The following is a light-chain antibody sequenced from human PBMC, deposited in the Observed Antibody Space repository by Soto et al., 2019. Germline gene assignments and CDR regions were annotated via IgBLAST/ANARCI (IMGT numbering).Light chain of an antibody. J-gene: IGKJ1*01. Sequence: EIVLTQSPGTLSLSPGERATLSCRASQSVTSDYLAWYHQKPGQAPRLLIYGASSRATGIPDRFSGSGSGADFTLTISRLEPEDFAVYYCQQYGSSPQTFGQGTKVDIK. CDR3: QQYGSSPQT. CDR1: QSVTSDY. V-gene: IGKV3-20*01. CDR2: GAS.